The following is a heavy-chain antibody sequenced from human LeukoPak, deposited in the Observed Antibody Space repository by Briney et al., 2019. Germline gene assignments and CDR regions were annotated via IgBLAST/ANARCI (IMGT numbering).Heavy chain of an antibody. Sequence: ASVKVSCKASGYTFSNYDINWVRQATGQGLEWMGWMNPDSGDLGYAQKFQGRVTITRDTSASTAYMELSSLRSEDTAVYYCARDHIAAASYYYYGMDVWGQGTTVTVSS. CDR3: ARDHIAAASYYYYGMDV. CDR1: GYTFSNYD. V-gene: IGHV1-8*01. J-gene: IGHJ6*02. D-gene: IGHD6-13*01. CDR2: MNPDSGDL.